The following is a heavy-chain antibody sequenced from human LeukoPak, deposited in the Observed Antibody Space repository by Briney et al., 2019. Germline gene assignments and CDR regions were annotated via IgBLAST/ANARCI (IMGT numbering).Heavy chain of an antibody. CDR1: GGTFSSYT. V-gene: IGHV1-69*05. D-gene: IGHD5-12*01. CDR2: IIPIFGTA. J-gene: IGHJ4*02. Sequence: SVKVSCKASGGTFSSYTISWVRQAPGQGLEWMGRIIPIFGTANYAQKFQGRVTITTDESTSTAYMELSSLRSEDTAVYYCARDLISPKKGYSGYVYGYWGQGTLVTVSS. CDR3: ARDLISPKKGYSGYVYGY.